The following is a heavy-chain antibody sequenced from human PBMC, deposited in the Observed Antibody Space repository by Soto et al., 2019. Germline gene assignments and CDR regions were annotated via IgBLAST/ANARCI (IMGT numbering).Heavy chain of an antibody. CDR3: ARLQFGEGFDY. J-gene: IGHJ4*02. CDR2: ILHTGGT. D-gene: IGHD3-10*01. Sequence: TSETLSLTCAVSGGSISGGGFSWSWIRQPPGKGLEWIGYILHTGGTQYNPSLKSRVSMSVDKSKNQFSLHLTSVAAADTAVYYCARLQFGEGFDYWGQGALVTVSS. CDR1: GGSISGGGFS. V-gene: IGHV4-30-2*01.